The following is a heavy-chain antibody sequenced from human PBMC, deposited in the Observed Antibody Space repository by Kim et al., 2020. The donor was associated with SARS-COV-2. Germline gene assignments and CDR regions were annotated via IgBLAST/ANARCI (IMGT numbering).Heavy chain of an antibody. J-gene: IGHJ5*02. CDR2: IYYSGST. D-gene: IGHD6-13*01. V-gene: IGHV4-59*08. Sequence: SETLSLTCTVSGGSISSYYWSWIRQPPGKGLEWIGYIYYSGSTNYNPSLKSRVTISVDTSKNQFSLKLSSVTAADTAVYYCARHVDLPGIAAAGPSEVWFDPWGQGTLVTVSS. CDR3: ARHVDLPGIAAAGPSEVWFDP. CDR1: GGSISSYY.